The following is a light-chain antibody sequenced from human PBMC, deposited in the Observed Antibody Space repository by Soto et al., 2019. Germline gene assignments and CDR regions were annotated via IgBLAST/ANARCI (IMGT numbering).Light chain of an antibody. V-gene: IGKV1-27*01. J-gene: IGKJ1*01. CDR1: QGISND. CDR3: QKYNGAQLT. Sequence: DIQMTQSPASLSASVGDRATISCRASQGISNDLVWYQQKPGKAPKLLIYAASTLQTGVPSRFSGSGSGTEFTITISRLEPFDAATYYWQKYNGAQLTFGQGTKVEIK. CDR2: AAS.